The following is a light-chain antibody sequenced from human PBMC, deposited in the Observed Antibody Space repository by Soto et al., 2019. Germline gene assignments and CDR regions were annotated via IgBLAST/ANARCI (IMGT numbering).Light chain of an antibody. Sequence: QSVLTQPPSVSEAPRQRVTISCSGSSSNIGNNAVNWYQQLPGKAPKLLIYYDDLLPSGVSDRFSGSKSGTSASLAISGLQSEDEADYYRAAWDDSLNGPVFGTGTKLTVL. J-gene: IGLJ1*01. CDR1: SSNIGNNA. V-gene: IGLV1-36*01. CDR3: AAWDDSLNGPV. CDR2: YDD.